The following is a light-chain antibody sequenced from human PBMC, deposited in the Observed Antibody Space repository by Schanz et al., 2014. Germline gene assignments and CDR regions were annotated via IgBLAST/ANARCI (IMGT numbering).Light chain of an antibody. Sequence: QSVLTQPPSASGSPGQSVTISCTGTDVGGYNYVSWYQRHPGKAPKLMIYDVSKRPSGVPDRFSGSKSGNTASLTVSGLQAEDEADYYCSSYTTSSTLLFGGGTKLTVL. CDR1: DVGGYNY. CDR2: DVS. V-gene: IGLV2-8*01. CDR3: SSYTTSSTLL. J-gene: IGLJ3*02.